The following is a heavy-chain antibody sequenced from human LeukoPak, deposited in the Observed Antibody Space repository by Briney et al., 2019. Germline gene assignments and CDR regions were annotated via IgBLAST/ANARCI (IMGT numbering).Heavy chain of an antibody. CDR1: GYTFTRYP. J-gene: IGHJ3*01. V-gene: IGHV1-46*01. CDR2: INPTGGST. CDR3: ARDGGYCSSSSCSGGFDV. D-gene: IGHD2-2*01. Sequence: ASVKVSCKASGYTFTRYPMHWVRQAPGQGLEWMGIINPTGGSTSYAQKFQGRVTMTRDTSTSTVYMELSSLRSEDTAVYYCARDGGYCSSSSCSGGFDVWGQGKMVTVSS.